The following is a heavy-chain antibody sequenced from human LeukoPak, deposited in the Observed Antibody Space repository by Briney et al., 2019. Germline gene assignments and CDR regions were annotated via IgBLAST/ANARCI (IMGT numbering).Heavy chain of an antibody. CDR3: TTWYYYDSSGFDY. Sequence: PGGSLRLSCAASGFTFSNAWMSWVRQAPGEGLEWVGRIKSKTDGGTTDYAAPVKGGFTISRDDSKNTLYLQMNSLKTEDTAVYYCTTWYYYDSSGFDYWGQGTLVTVSS. V-gene: IGHV3-15*01. CDR1: GFTFSNAW. D-gene: IGHD3-22*01. J-gene: IGHJ4*02. CDR2: IKSKTDGGTT.